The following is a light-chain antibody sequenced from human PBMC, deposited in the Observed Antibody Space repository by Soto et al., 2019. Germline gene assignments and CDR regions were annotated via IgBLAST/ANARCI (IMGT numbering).Light chain of an antibody. CDR2: YGS. V-gene: IGKV3-15*01. CDR1: EGIRNH. J-gene: IGKJ4*01. CDR3: QQFYTWPVT. Sequence: IVMTQSPATLSVSPGERVTFSCRASEGIRNHLAWYQHKPGQAPRLLISYGSAGATGIPARFSGSGSGTEFTLTINSLQSEDFAVYYCQQFYTWPVTSGGGTKVDIK.